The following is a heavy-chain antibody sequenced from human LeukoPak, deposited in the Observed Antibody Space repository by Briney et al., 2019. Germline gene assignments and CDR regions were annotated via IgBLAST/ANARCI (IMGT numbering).Heavy chain of an antibody. J-gene: IGHJ4*02. CDR2: ISGSGGST. D-gene: IGHD1-1*01. CDR3: AAIFSEGVGEQLWYDVGPNAPDFGY. V-gene: IGHV3-23*01. Sequence: GGSLILSCAASGFTFSSYAMSWVRQAPGKGLEWVSAISGSGGSTYYGGSGKGPFNIHRENSKNRVLSPRKSLRDEDTAGYYCAAIFSEGVGEQLWYDVGPNAPDFGYWGQGTLVTVSS. CDR1: GFTFSSYA.